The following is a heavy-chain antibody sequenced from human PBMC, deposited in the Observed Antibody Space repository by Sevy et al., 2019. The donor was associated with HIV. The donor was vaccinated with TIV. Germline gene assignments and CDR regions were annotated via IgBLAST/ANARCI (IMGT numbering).Heavy chain of an antibody. CDR2: ISYDGSRK. CDR1: GFTFSSYT. CDR3: ARDLALSGSYSWLAY. V-gene: IGHV3-30*14. Sequence: WGSLRLSCAASGFTFSSYTMHWVRQAPGKGLEWVAFISYDGSRKYYADSVKGRFTISRDNPKNTLYLQMNNLRAEDTAVFYCARDLALSGSYSWLAYWGQGTLVTVSS. D-gene: IGHD1-26*01. J-gene: IGHJ4*02.